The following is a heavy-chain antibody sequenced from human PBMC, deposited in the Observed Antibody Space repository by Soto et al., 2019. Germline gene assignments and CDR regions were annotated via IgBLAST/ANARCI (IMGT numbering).Heavy chain of an antibody. CDR3: ARAAWNYYNYYYTDV. V-gene: IGHV3-23*01. CDR1: GFTFSSYA. J-gene: IGHJ6*03. CDR2: ITGSGGTT. D-gene: IGHD1-1*01. Sequence: GGSLRLSCAAPGFTFSSYAMGWVGQAAGKGLEWVSVITGSGGTTYYADSVKGRFTISRDKPGNMLYLQMNSLRVEDTAVYYCARAAWNYYNYYYTDVWGKGTTVTVSS.